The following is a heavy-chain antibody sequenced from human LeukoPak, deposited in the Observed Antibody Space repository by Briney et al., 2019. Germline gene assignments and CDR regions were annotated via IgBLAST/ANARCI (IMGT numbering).Heavy chain of an antibody. J-gene: IGHJ4*02. D-gene: IGHD3-3*01. Sequence: SETLSLTCTVSGGSITSSIHYWGWIRQPPGKGLEWIGNIYYNGNTYYNPSLKSRVTISVDESKNQFSLKLSSVTAADTGVFYCARITIFGLVMYYFDDWGQGTLVTVSS. CDR3: ARITIFGLVMYYFDD. CDR2: IYYNGNT. V-gene: IGHV4-39*01. CDR1: GGSITSSIHY.